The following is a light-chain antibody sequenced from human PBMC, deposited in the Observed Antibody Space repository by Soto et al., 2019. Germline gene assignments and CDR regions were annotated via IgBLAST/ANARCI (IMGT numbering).Light chain of an antibody. V-gene: IGKV1-5*01. CDR1: QSLSGS. J-gene: IGKJ1*01. Sequence: DFPVTQSPSTLSASVGDRVTITCRASQSLSGSLAWNQQKPGKAPHLLIYGASTLEDGVPSRFSGSGSGTEVTLTISSLQPDDFAIYYCQQYKTYPPTFGQGTKVEIK. CDR3: QQYKTYPPT. CDR2: GAS.